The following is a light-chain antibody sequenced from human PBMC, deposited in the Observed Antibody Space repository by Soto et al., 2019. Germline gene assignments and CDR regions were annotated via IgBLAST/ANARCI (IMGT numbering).Light chain of an antibody. CDR3: QQANGFPYT. V-gene: IGKV1-12*01. Sequence: DIQMTQSPSSVSASVGDRVTITCRASQGINIWLAWYQQKPGKAPNLLVYAASSLQSGVPSRFSGIGSGTDFTLTISSLQPEDFATYYCQQANGFPYTFGQGTKLQIK. CDR1: QGINIW. J-gene: IGKJ2*01. CDR2: AAS.